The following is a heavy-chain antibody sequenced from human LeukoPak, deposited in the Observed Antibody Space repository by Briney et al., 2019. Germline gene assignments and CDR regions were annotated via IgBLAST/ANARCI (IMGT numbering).Heavy chain of an antibody. J-gene: IGHJ4*02. CDR2: IYYSGST. V-gene: IGHV4-39*07. D-gene: IGHD3-22*01. CDR3: AREPLGGYYDSSGYSY. CDR1: GGSISSSSYY. Sequence: SETLSLTCTVSGGSISSSSYYWGWIRQPPGKGLEWIGSIYYSGSTYYNPSLKSRVTISVDTSKNQFSLKLSSVTAADTAVYYCAREPLGGYYDSSGYSYWGQGTLVTVSS.